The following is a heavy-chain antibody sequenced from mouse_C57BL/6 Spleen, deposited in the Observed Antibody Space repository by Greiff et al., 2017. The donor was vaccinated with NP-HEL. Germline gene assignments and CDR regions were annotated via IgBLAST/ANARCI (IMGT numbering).Heavy chain of an antibody. CDR3: ARSPCYYGSSHFDY. V-gene: IGHV5-17*01. CDR2: ISSGSSTI. J-gene: IGHJ2*01. Sequence: EVQGVESGGGLVKPGGSLKLSCAASGFTFSDYGMHWVRQAPEKGLEWVAYISSGSSTIYYADTVKGRFTISRDNAKNTLFLQMTSLRSEDTAMYYCARSPCYYGSSHFDYWGQGTTLTVSS. CDR1: GFTFSDYG. D-gene: IGHD1-1*01.